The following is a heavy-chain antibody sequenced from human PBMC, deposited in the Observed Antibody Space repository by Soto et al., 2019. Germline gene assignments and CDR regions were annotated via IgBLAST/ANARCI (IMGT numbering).Heavy chain of an antibody. CDR3: ARLDRPLRFLEWLSPQYYYGMDV. J-gene: IGHJ6*02. Sequence: SETLSLTCTVSGGSISSSSYYWGWIRQPPGKGLEWIGSIYYSGSTYYNPSLKSRVTISVDTSENQFSLKLSSVTAADTAVYYCARLDRPLRFLEWLSPQYYYGMDVWGQGTTVTVSS. D-gene: IGHD3-3*01. CDR2: IYYSGST. CDR1: GGSISSSSYY. V-gene: IGHV4-39*01.